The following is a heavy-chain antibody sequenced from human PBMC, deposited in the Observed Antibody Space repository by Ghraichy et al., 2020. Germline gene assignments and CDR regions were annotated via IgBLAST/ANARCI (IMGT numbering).Heavy chain of an antibody. Sequence: SETLSLTCTVSGGSISSYYWSWIRQPPGKGLEWIGYIYYSGSTNYNPSLKSRVTISVDTSKNQFSLKLSSVTAADTAVYYCARGQWGWSSPDYWGQGTLVTVSS. CDR2: IYYSGST. CDR3: ARGQWGWSSPDY. CDR1: GGSISSYY. V-gene: IGHV4-59*01. J-gene: IGHJ4*02. D-gene: IGHD3-10*01.